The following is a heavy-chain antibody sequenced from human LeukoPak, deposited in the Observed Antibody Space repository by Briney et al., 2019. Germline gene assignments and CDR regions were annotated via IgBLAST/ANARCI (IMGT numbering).Heavy chain of an antibody. CDR1: GYTFIAYH. V-gene: IGHV1-2*02. J-gene: IGHJ5*02. CDR3: VRRPAMSGFDP. CDR2: INPNSGVA. Sequence: ASVKVSCKAAGYTFIAYHMHWVRQAPGEGGFEWLGWINPNSGVANYALKFQGRVTMTRDTSINTAYLELSSLRFDDTAMYYCVRRPAMSGFDPWGQGTLVTVSS.